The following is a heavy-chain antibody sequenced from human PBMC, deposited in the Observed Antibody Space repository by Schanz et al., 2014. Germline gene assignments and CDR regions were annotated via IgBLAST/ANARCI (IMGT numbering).Heavy chain of an antibody. J-gene: IGHJ4*02. CDR3: VGIHVAVAEAFY. V-gene: IGHV3-7*01. D-gene: IGHD6-19*01. CDR1: GFTFSTYW. CDR2: IKQDESER. Sequence: EVQLVESGGGLVKPGDSLRLSCAASGFTFSTYWMSWVRQAPGKGLEWVANIKQDESERSYVDSVKGRFTISRDNAKNTLYLQMNSLRPEDTALYYCVGIHVAVAEAFYWGQGALVIVS.